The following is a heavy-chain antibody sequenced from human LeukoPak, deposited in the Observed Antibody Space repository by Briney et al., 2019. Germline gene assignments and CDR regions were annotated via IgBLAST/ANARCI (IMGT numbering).Heavy chain of an antibody. Sequence: GGSLGLSCAASGFAFSGYSTSWVRQAPGKGLECVAYIKLGVNERYYVDSVKGRFTIPRDNTKSSLYLQMNSLRVEDTALYYCARSGSGYDYWGQGALVTVSS. J-gene: IGHJ4*02. CDR1: GFAFSGYS. CDR2: IKLGVNER. V-gene: IGHV3-7*01. D-gene: IGHD3-10*01. CDR3: ARSGSGYDY.